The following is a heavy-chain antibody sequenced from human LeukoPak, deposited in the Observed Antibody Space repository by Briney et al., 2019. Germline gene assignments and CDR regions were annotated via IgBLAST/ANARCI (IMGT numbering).Heavy chain of an antibody. J-gene: IGHJ4*02. V-gene: IGHV4-39*07. D-gene: IGHD3-22*01. Sequence: SETLSLTCTVSGGSISSSSYYWGWIRQPPGKGLEWIGSIYYSGSTYYNPSLKSRVTISMDTSKNQFSLKLSSVTAADTAVYYCARDRYYDSSDYYSFDYWGQGTLVTVSS. CDR2: IYYSGST. CDR1: GGSISSSSYY. CDR3: ARDRYYDSSDYYSFDY.